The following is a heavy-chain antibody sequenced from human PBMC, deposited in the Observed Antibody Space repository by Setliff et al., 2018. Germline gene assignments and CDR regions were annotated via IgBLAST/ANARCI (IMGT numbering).Heavy chain of an antibody. J-gene: IGHJ4*02. CDR1: GYTFTSYA. CDR2: INAGNGNT. Sequence: ASVKVSCKASGYTFTSYAMHWVRQAPGQRLEWMGWINAGNGNTKYSQKFQGRVTITRDTSASTAYMELSSLRSEDTAVYYCARLSYYGSGSYYDFDSWGQGTLVTVSS. CDR3: ARLSYYGSGSYYDFDS. V-gene: IGHV1-3*01. D-gene: IGHD3-10*01.